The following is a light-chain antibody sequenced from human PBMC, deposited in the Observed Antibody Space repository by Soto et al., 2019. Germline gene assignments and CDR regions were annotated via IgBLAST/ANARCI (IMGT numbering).Light chain of an antibody. CDR3: QQYNSL. Sequence: DIQMTQSPSTLSASVGDRVTITCRASQSISSWLAWYQQKPGKAPKLLIYDASSLESGGPSRFSGSGSGTEFTLTISSLQPDDFATYYCQQYNSLFGQGTKLEIK. CDR2: DAS. J-gene: IGKJ2*01. V-gene: IGKV1-5*01. CDR1: QSISSW.